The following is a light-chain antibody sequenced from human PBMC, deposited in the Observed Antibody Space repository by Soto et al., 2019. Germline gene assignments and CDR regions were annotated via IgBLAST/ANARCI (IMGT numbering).Light chain of an antibody. CDR3: QQYNNWPLWT. CDR2: GAS. CDR1: QNVNSD. J-gene: IGKJ1*01. Sequence: EIVMTQSPATLSVSPGERATLSCRATQNVNSDLAWYQQKPGQAPRLLIYGASTRATGIPARFSGSGSGTEFTLTISILQSEDFAVYYCQQYNNWPLWTFGQGTKV. V-gene: IGKV3-15*01.